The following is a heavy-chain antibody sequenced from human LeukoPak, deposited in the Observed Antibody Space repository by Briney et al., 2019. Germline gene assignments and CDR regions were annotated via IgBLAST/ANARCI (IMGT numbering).Heavy chain of an antibody. CDR2: ISSSSSYI. CDR1: GFTFSSYS. CDR3: ARDWRSHYGSGSYYASITGTTGAFDI. J-gene: IGHJ3*02. D-gene: IGHD3-10*01. V-gene: IGHV3-21*01. Sequence: AGGSLRLSCAASGFTFSSYSMNWVRQAPGKGLEWVSSISSSSSYIYYADSVKGRFTISRDNAKNSLYLQMNSLRAEDTAVYYCARDWRSHYGSGSYYASITGTTGAFDIWGQGTVVTVSS.